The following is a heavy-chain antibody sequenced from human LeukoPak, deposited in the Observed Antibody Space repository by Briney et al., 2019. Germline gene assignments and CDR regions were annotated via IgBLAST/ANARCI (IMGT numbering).Heavy chain of an antibody. CDR1: GFTFSSYA. D-gene: IGHD6-13*01. V-gene: IGHV3-23*01. Sequence: GGSLRLSCAASGFTFSSYAMSWVRQAPGKGLEWVSAISGSGGSTYYADSVKGRFTISRDNSKNTLYLQMNSLRAEDTAVYYCAKDRVAAADPDYYGMDVWGQGTTVTVSS. CDR2: ISGSGGST. CDR3: AKDRVAAADPDYYGMDV. J-gene: IGHJ6*02.